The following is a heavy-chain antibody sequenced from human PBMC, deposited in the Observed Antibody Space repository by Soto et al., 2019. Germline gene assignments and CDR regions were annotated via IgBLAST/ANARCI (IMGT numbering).Heavy chain of an antibody. D-gene: IGHD1-26*01. Sequence: EVQLLEPGGGLVQPGGSLRLSCAASGFTFSSYAMRWVRQAPVKGLEWVSAISGSGGSTYNADSVKGRFTISRDNSKNTLYLQMSRLRAEDMAVYYCARRGSGSDYDYWCQGTLVTVPS. J-gene: IGHJ4*02. CDR2: ISGSGGST. V-gene: IGHV3-23*01. CDR3: ARRGSGSDYDY. CDR1: GFTFSSYA.